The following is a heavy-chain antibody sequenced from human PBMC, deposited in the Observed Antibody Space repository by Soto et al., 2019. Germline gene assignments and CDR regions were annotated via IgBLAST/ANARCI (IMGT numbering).Heavy chain of an antibody. J-gene: IGHJ4*02. Sequence: QVQLVQSGAEVQKPGSSVKVSCKASGGTFSSYAISWVRQAPGQGLEWMGGIIPIFGTANYAQKFQGRVTITADKSTSTAYMELSSLRSEDTAVYYCARVPIMKSGDYLPADYWGQGTLVTVSS. CDR1: GGTFSSYA. V-gene: IGHV1-69*06. CDR2: IIPIFGTA. D-gene: IGHD4-17*01. CDR3: ARVPIMKSGDYLPADY.